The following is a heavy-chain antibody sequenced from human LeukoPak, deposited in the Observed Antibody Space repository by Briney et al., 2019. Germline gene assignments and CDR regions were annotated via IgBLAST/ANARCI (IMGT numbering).Heavy chain of an antibody. CDR3: AKRGPIYSSSPGNYFDY. J-gene: IGHJ4*02. D-gene: IGHD6-6*01. CDR1: GFTFSSYA. Sequence: GGSLRLSCAASGFTFSSYAMSWVRQAPGKGLEWVSSISGSDDGTYYADSVKGRFTISRDNSKNTLYLQMNSLRAEDTAVYYCAKRGPIYSSSPGNYFDYWGQGTLVTVSS. V-gene: IGHV3-23*01. CDR2: ISGSDDGT.